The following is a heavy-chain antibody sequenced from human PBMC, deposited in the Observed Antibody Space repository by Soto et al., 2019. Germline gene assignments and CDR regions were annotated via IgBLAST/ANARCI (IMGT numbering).Heavy chain of an antibody. CDR3: AKDHSSGWFYYYMDV. V-gene: IGHV3-9*01. CDR2: ISWNSGSI. CDR1: GFTFDDYA. Sequence: EVQLVESGGGLVQPGRSLRLSCAASGFTFDDYAMHWVRQAPGKGLEWVSGISWNSGSIGYADSVKGRFTISRDNAKNSLYLQMNSLRAEDTALYYCAKDHSSGWFYYYMDVWGKGTTVTVS. J-gene: IGHJ6*03. D-gene: IGHD6-19*01.